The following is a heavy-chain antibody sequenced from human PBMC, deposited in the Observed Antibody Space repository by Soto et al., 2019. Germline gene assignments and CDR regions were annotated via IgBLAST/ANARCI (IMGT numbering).Heavy chain of an antibody. Sequence: ASVKVSCKASGYTFTGYYMHWVRQAPGQGLEWMGWINPNSGGTNYAQKFQGRVTMTRDTSISTAYMELSRLRSDDTAVYYCARSRIAESPSWDYYGMDVWGQGTTVTVSS. D-gene: IGHD2-15*01. CDR2: INPNSGGT. J-gene: IGHJ6*02. V-gene: IGHV1-2*02. CDR3: ARSRIAESPSWDYYGMDV. CDR1: GYTFTGYY.